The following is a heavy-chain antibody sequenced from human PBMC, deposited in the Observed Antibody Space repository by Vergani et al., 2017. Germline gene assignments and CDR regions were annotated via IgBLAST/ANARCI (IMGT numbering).Heavy chain of an antibody. J-gene: IGHJ4*02. V-gene: IGHV4-39*01. D-gene: IGHD3-22*01. CDR2: IYYSGTT. Sequence: QLQLQESGPGLVKPSETLSLTCTVSGGSISSSRYYWGWIRQPPGKGLEWIASIYYSGTTFYNPSRKSRVTISVDTTKNQFSLKLSSVTADDTAVYYCARRPDSSGYYYGFDYWGQGTLVTVSS. CDR1: GGSISSSRYY. CDR3: ARRPDSSGYYYGFDY.